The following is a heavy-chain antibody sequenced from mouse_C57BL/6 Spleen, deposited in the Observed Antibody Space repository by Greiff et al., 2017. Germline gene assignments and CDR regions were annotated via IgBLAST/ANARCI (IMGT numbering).Heavy chain of an antibody. Sequence: DVQLQESGPGLVKPSQSLSLTCSVTGYSITSGYYWNWIRQFPGNKLEWMGYISYDGSNNYNPSLKNRISITRDTSKNQCFLKLNSVTTEDTATYYCARGYGYDVGYWGQGTTLTVSS. V-gene: IGHV3-6*01. CDR3: ARGYGYDVGY. CDR1: GYSITSGYY. J-gene: IGHJ2*01. CDR2: ISYDGSN. D-gene: IGHD2-2*01.